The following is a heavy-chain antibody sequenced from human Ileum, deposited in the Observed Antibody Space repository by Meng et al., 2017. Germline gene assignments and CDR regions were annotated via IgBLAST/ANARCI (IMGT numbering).Heavy chain of an antibody. CDR1: GDPLSTYNW. D-gene: IGHD3-22*01. CDR3: ATSGDNSGFYLGY. Sequence: QRQLRESGPGLGKPSGTLSLPGAVSGDPLSTYNWGTWVRQAPEKGLEWIGEIYHSGRTNYNPSLTSRVTMSVDKSKKQISLNLSSVTAADTAVYYCATSGDNSGFYLGYWGPGILVTVSS. CDR2: IYHSGRT. J-gene: IGHJ4*02. V-gene: IGHV4-4*02.